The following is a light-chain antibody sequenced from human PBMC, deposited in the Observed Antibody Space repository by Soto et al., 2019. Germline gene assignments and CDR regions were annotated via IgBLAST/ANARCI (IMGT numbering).Light chain of an antibody. J-gene: IGKJ5*01. CDR3: QQYGSSLIT. CDR1: QSVSSSY. V-gene: IGKV3-20*01. CDR2: GAS. Sequence: EKVWTQSPATLSISPGERATISCRASQSVSSSYLAWYQQKPGQAPRLLIYGASSRATGIPDRFSGSGSGTDFTLTISRLEPEDFAAYYCQQYGSSLITFGQGTRLEIK.